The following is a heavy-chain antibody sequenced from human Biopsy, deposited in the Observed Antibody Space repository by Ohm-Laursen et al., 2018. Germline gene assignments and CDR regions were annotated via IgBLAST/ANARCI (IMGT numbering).Heavy chain of an antibody. V-gene: IGHV4-34*09. Sequence: LRLSCTASGITVSGNYMTWVRQAPGKGLEWIGEINHSGRTNYNPSLKSRVTISVDTSKNQFSLKLSSVTAADTAVYYCARLGSGDYFPTFFDFWGQGALVTVSS. CDR1: GITVSGNY. J-gene: IGHJ4*02. D-gene: IGHD5-12*01. CDR2: INHSGRT. CDR3: ARLGSGDYFPTFFDF.